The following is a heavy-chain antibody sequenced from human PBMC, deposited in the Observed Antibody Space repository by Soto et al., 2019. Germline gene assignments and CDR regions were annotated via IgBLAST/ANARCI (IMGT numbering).Heavy chain of an antibody. CDR3: ARDGVGATAYFGCFDY. D-gene: IGHD1-26*01. J-gene: IGHJ4*02. CDR1: AFIFSGYG. Sequence: GGSLRLSCAASAFIFSGYGMHWVRQAPGKGLEWVAVVRYDGSNTYYADSVKGRFIISRDNPTNTLYLQMNSLRAEDTAMYYCARDGVGATAYFGCFDYWGQGTLVTVSS. V-gene: IGHV3-33*01. CDR2: VRYDGSNT.